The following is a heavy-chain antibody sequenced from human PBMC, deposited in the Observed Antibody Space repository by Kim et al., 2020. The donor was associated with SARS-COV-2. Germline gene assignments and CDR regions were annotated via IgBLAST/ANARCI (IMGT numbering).Heavy chain of an antibody. CDR1: GYTFTGYY. CDR2: INPNSGGT. CDR3: ARRAWYSGRGNYGMDV. Sequence: ASVKVSCKASGYTFTGYYMHWVRQAPGQGLEWMGRINPNSGGTNYAQKFQGRVTMTRDTSISTAYMELSRLRSDDTAVYYCARRAWYSGRGNYGMDVWGQGTTVTVSS. V-gene: IGHV1-2*06. D-gene: IGHD1-26*01. J-gene: IGHJ6*02.